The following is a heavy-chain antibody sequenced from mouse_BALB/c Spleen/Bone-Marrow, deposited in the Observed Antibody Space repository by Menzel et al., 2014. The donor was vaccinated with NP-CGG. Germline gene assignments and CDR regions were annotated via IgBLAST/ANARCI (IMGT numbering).Heavy chain of an antibody. V-gene: IGHV14-3*02. J-gene: IGHJ4*01. D-gene: IGHD2-4*01. Sequence: VQLQQSGAELVKPGASVKLSCTASGFNIKDTYMHWVKQRPEQGLEWIGRIDPANGNTKYDPKFQGKATITADTSSNTAYLQLSSLTSEDTAAYYCAKYGGLRYAMDYWGQGTSVTVSS. CDR3: AKYGGLRYAMDY. CDR2: IDPANGNT. CDR1: GFNIKDTY.